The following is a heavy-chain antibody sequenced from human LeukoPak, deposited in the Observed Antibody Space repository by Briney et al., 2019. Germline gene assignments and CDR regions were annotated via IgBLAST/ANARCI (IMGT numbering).Heavy chain of an antibody. D-gene: IGHD6-6*01. CDR1: GYTFTSYG. CDR2: ISAYNGNT. J-gene: IGHJ6*02. Sequence: ASVKVSCKASGYTFTSYGISWVRQAPGQGLEWMGWISAYNGNTNYAQKLQGRVTMTTDTSTSTAYMELRSLRSDDTAVYYCARDPKIRIAARDYYGMDVWGQGTTVTVSS. CDR3: ARDPKIRIAARDYYGMDV. V-gene: IGHV1-18*01.